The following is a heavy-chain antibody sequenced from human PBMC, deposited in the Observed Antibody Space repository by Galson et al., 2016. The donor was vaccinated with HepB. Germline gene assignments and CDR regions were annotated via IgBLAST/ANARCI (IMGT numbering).Heavy chain of an antibody. CDR2: ISGSAITT. J-gene: IGHJ4*02. Sequence: SLRLSCAASGFTFSSYAMYWVRQAPGKGLEWVSSISGSAITTYYADSVKGRFTISKDSSTNTLYLHMNSLRAEDTAIYYCARTMGRGNYATAYWGQGPLVTVSS. D-gene: IGHD4-11*01. V-gene: IGHV3-23*01. CDR3: ARTMGRGNYATAY. CDR1: GFTFSSYA.